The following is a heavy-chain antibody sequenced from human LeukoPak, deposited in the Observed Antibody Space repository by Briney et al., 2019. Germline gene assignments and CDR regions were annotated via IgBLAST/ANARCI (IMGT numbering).Heavy chain of an antibody. Sequence: GGTLRLSCAASGFTFSSFGMSWVRQAPGKGLEWVSAISGSGVSTYYADSVKGRFTISRDNSKNSLYLQMNSLRAEDTAVYYCARDLRSSSWYDYWGQGTLVTVSS. CDR3: ARDLRSSSWYDY. CDR2: ISGSGVST. J-gene: IGHJ4*02. V-gene: IGHV3-23*01. D-gene: IGHD6-13*01. CDR1: GFTFSSFG.